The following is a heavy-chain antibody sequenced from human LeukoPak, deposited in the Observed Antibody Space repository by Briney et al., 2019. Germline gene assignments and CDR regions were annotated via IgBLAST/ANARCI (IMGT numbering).Heavy chain of an antibody. D-gene: IGHD6-19*01. J-gene: IGHJ4*02. Sequence: PSETLSLTCTVSGYSISSGYYWGWIRQPPGKGLEWIGNIYHSGNTYYNPSLKSRVTVSVDTSKNQFSLKLTSVTAADTAVYYCARLMKTFSSGWYTSYFDYWGQGTLVTVSS. CDR3: ARLMKTFSSGWYTSYFDY. V-gene: IGHV4-38-2*02. CDR1: GYSISSGYY. CDR2: IYHSGNT.